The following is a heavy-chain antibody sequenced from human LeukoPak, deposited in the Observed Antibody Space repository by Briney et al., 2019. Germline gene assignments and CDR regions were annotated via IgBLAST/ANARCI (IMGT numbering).Heavy chain of an antibody. V-gene: IGHV4-4*07. J-gene: IGHJ3*02. D-gene: IGHD3-22*01. Sequence: SETLSLTCTVSGGSISSYYWSWIRQPAGKGLEWIGRIYTSGSTNYNPSLKSRVTMSVDTSKNQFSLKLSSVTAADTAVYYCARDNYYDSSGYYHDALDIWGQGTMVTVSS. CDR1: GGSISSYY. CDR2: IYTSGST. CDR3: ARDNYYDSSGYYHDALDI.